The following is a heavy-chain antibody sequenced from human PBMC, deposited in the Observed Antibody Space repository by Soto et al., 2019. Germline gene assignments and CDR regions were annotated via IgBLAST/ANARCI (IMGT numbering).Heavy chain of an antibody. CDR2: IYSGGST. CDR1: GFTVSTKY. J-gene: IGHJ4*02. D-gene: IGHD3-16*01. CDR3: ARDPWAADY. Sequence: GGSLRLSCAASGFTVSTKYMSWVRQAPGKGLEWVSVIYSGGSTFYAYSVRGRFTISRDNSKNTVNLQMNSLRAEDTAVYYCARDPWAADYWGQGTLVTVS. V-gene: IGHV3-66*01.